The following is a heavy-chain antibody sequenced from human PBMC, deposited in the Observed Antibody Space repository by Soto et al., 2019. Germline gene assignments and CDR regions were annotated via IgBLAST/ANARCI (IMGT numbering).Heavy chain of an antibody. D-gene: IGHD6-6*01. V-gene: IGHV3-30*18. CDR2: ISYDGSNK. CDR3: AKRSSSSTFDY. J-gene: IGHJ4*02. CDR1: GFTFSSYG. Sequence: GALRLSCAASGFTFSSYGMHWVRQAPGKGLEWVAVISYDGSNKYYADYVKGRFTISRDNSKNTLYLQMNSLIAEDTAVYYCAKRSSSSTFDYWGQGTLVTVSS.